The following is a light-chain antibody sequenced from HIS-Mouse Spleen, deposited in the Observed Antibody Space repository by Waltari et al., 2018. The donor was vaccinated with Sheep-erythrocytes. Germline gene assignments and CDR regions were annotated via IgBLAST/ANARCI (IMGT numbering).Light chain of an antibody. J-gene: IGKJ2*01. V-gene: IGKV1-6*01. CDR2: AAS. CDR1: QGIRND. Sequence: AIQMTQSPSSPSASVGDRFTITCRASQGIRNDLGWYQQKPGKAPKLLIYAASSLQSGVPSRFSGSGSGTDFTLTISSLQPEDFATYYCLQDYNYPYTFGQGTKLEIK. CDR3: LQDYNYPYT.